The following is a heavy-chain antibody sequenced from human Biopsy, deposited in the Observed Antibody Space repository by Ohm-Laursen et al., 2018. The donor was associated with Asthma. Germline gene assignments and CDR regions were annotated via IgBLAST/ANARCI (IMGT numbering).Heavy chain of an antibody. J-gene: IGHJ4*02. V-gene: IGHV1-24*01. D-gene: IGHD4-17*01. CDR2: HDHEEGGT. Sequence: SVKVSCKISGYSLTDLSMHWVRQAPGQGLEWMGGHDHEEGGTVNARRFQGRATMTEDTSTGTAYMELSSLSSDDTAVYYCASDFPKDYVRYNFQFWGQGTLVTVSS. CDR3: ASDFPKDYVRYNFQF. CDR1: GYSLTDLS.